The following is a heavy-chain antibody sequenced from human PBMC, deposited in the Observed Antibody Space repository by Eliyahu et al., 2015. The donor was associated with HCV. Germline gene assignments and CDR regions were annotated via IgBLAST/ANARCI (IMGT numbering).Heavy chain of an antibody. J-gene: IGHJ6*02. CDR2: LVPMLGSA. V-gene: IGHV1-69*01. Sequence: QVHLEQSGAEVKKPGSAVRVSCKTSGGNFRNFAISWVRQGPEEGLEWMGGLVPMLGSANYAQKFKGRVAFIADELTQTVHLELSGLRSDDTAVYYCARREDYNDYEMSTPYYYSLDVWGPGTTVTVSS. D-gene: IGHD4-11*01. CDR3: ARREDYNDYEMSTPYYYSLDV. CDR1: GGNFRNFA.